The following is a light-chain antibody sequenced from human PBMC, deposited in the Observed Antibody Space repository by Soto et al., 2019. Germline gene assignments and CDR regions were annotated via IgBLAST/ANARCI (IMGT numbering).Light chain of an antibody. Sequence: QSALTQPASVSGSPGQSIPISCTGTSSDVGGYNYVSWYQQHPGKAPKLMIYDVSNRPSGVSNRFSGSKSGNTASLTISGLQAEDEADYYCSSYTSSSTLFGGGTKLTV. V-gene: IGLV2-14*01. J-gene: IGLJ2*01. CDR1: SSDVGGYNY. CDR3: SSYTSSSTL. CDR2: DVS.